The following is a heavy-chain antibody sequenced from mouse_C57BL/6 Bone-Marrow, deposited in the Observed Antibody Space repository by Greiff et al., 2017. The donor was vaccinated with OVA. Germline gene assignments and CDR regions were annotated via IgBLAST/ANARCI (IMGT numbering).Heavy chain of an antibody. CDR2: IFPGSGST. Sequence: QVQLQQSGPELVKPGASVKISCKASGYTFTDYYINWVKQRPGQGLEWIGWIFPGSGSTYYNEKFKGKAPLTVDKSSSTSYMLLRSLTSDDSAVYFCARSREYDPGGYWGQGTTLTVSS. CDR3: ARSREYDPGGY. D-gene: IGHD2-3*01. CDR1: GYTFTDYY. J-gene: IGHJ2*01. V-gene: IGHV1-75*01.